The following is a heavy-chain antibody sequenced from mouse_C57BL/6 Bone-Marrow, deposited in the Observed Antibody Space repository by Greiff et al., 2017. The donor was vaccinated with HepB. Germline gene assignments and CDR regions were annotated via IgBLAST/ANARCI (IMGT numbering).Heavy chain of an antibody. D-gene: IGHD2-4*01. CDR3: TRFYDYDLAWFAY. V-gene: IGHV1-15*01. J-gene: IGHJ3*01. CDR1: GYTFTDYE. Sequence: VKLMESGAELVRPGASVTLSCKASGYTFTDYEMHWVKQTPVHGLEWIGAIDPETGGTAYNQKFKGKAILTADKSSSTAYMELRSLTSEDSAVYYCTRFYDYDLAWFAYWGQGTLVTVSA. CDR2: IDPETGGT.